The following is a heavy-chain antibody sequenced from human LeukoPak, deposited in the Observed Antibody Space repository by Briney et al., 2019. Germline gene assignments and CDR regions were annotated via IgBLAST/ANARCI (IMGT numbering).Heavy chain of an antibody. CDR2: ISSSGSTI. J-gene: IGHJ4*02. CDR1: GFTFSDYY. V-gene: IGHV3-11*01. D-gene: IGHD5-12*01. CDR3: ARDLDIVATKYYFDY. Sequence: GGSLRLSCAASGFTFSDYYMSWIRQAPGKGLEWVSYISSSGSTIYYADSVKGRFTISRDNAKSSLYLQMNSLRAEDTAVYYCARDLDIVATKYYFDYWGQGTLVTVSS.